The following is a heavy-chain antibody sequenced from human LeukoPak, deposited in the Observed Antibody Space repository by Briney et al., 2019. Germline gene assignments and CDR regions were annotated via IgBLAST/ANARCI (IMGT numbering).Heavy chain of an antibody. Sequence: PSETLSLTCTVSGGSISSYYWSWIRQPPGKGLEWIGYIYYSGSTNYNPSLKSRVTISVDTSKNQFSLKLSSVTAADTAVYYCARTLQPWGAMIVTGYPYYYGMDVWGQGTTVTVSS. J-gene: IGHJ6*02. CDR2: IYYSGST. CDR3: ARTLQPWGAMIVTGYPYYYGMDV. V-gene: IGHV4-59*01. D-gene: IGHD3-22*01. CDR1: GGSISSYY.